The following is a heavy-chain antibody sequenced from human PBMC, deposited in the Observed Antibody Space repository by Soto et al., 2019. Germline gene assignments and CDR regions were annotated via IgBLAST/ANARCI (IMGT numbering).Heavy chain of an antibody. CDR3: ARERKYQLLSKNWFDP. J-gene: IGHJ5*02. CDR1: GGTFSSYA. D-gene: IGHD2-2*01. Sequence: ASVKVSCKASGGTFSSYAISWVRQAPGQGLEWMGGIIPIFGTANYAQKFQGRVTITADESTSTAYMELSSLRSEDTAVYYCARERKYQLLSKNWFDPWGRGTLVTVSS. CDR2: IIPIFGTA. V-gene: IGHV1-69*13.